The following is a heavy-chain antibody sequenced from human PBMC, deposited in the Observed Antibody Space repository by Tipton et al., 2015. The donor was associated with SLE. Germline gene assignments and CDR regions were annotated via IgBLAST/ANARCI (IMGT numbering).Heavy chain of an antibody. CDR1: GYILTSYA. D-gene: IGHD4-11*01. CDR3: ARRPAFNDYSDFYGMDV. Sequence: QLVQSGAEVKKPGASVKVSCQASGYILTSYAINWVRQAPGQGLEWMGWFNTNTGNPAYAQDFTGRFVFSSDTSVNTAYVEISNLKPEASALYYCARRPAFNDYSDFYGMDVWGQGTTVTVSS. J-gene: IGHJ6*02. CDR2: FNTNTGNP. V-gene: IGHV7-4-1*02.